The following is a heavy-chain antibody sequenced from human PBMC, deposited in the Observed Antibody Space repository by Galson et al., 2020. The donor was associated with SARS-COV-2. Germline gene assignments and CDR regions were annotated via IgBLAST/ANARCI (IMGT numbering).Heavy chain of an antibody. V-gene: IGHV4-39*01. CDR1: GGSITSGNYN. D-gene: IGHD3-22*01. CDR2: IYYTGSS. J-gene: IGHJ4*02. CDR3: ARRGYIDSSGYYHEAFDS. Sequence: ETSETLSLTCTVSGGSITSGNYNWGWVRQSPGKGLECIGSIYYTGSSFYNPSLKSRVIMSVDTSNNQFSLRLTSLTAADTALYYCARRGYIDSSGYYHEAFDSWGQGILVTVSS.